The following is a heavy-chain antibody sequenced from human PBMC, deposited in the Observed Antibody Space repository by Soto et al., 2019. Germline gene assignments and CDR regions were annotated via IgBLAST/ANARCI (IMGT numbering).Heavy chain of an antibody. J-gene: IGHJ4*02. CDR3: ARVMTYCTSRSCHDY. Sequence: QVQLVQSGAEVKKPGASVKVSCKTSGYTFTSSGISWVRQAPGQGLEWMGWISAYNGNTDYAQKFQGRVIMTTDTSTSTAYMELRSLRSDDTDVYYCARVMTYCTSRSCHDYWGQGTLVAVSS. D-gene: IGHD2-2*01. CDR1: GYTFTSSG. CDR2: ISAYNGNT. V-gene: IGHV1-18*01.